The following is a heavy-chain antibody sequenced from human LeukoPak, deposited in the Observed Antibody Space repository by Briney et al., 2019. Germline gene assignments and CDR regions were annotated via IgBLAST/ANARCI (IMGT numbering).Heavy chain of an antibody. CDR2: ISSSGSTI. CDR3: ARDLKVRQLPLDY. Sequence: PGRSLRLSCAASGFTFSSYEMNWVRQAPGKGLEWVSYISSSGSTICYADSVKGRFTISRDNAKNSLYLQMNSLRAEDTAVYYCARDLKVRQLPLDYWGQGTLVTVSS. D-gene: IGHD2-2*01. CDR1: GFTFSSYE. V-gene: IGHV3-48*03. J-gene: IGHJ4*02.